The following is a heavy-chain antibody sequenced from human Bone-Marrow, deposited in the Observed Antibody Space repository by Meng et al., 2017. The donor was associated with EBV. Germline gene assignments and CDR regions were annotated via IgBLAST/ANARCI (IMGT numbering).Heavy chain of an antibody. J-gene: IGHJ4*02. D-gene: IGHD1-1*01. Sequence: LVESGVDLVKPGGSLRLSRAASGFTFSDYYMSWIRQAPGKGLEWVSYITGTGISFYYADSVKGRFTISRDNAKNSLYLQMNSLRAEDTAVYYCARLRNWNDIEPWGQGTLVTVSS. CDR1: GFTFSDYY. V-gene: IGHV3-11*01. CDR2: ITGTGISF. CDR3: ARLRNWNDIEP.